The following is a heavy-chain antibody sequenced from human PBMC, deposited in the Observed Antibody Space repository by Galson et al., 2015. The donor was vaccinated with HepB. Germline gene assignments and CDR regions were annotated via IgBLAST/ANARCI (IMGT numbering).Heavy chain of an antibody. D-gene: IGHD5-12*01. CDR3: AIFGRGYSGSRAFDI. V-gene: IGHV3-66*01. J-gene: IGHJ3*02. Sequence: SLRLSCAASGFTVSSNYMSWVRQAPGKGLEWVSVIYSGGSTYYADSVKGRFTISRDNSKNTLYLQMNSLRAEDTAVYYCAIFGRGYSGSRAFDIWGQGTMVTVSS. CDR1: GFTVSSNY. CDR2: IYSGGST.